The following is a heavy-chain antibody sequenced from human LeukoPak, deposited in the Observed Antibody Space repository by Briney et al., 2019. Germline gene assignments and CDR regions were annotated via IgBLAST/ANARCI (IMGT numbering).Heavy chain of an antibody. J-gene: IGHJ6*02. CDR2: INPNSGGT. CDR3: ARVVGARGYDSGSHYYCYGMDV. Sequence: ASVQVSSKASGYTSIDYYMHWVRQAPGQGLEWMGWINPNSGGTNSAQKFQGRVTMTRDTSISTAYMELSRLRTDDTAVYYCARVVGARGYDSGSHYYCYGMDVWGQGTTVTV. D-gene: IGHD3-10*01. CDR1: GYTSIDYY. V-gene: IGHV1-2*02.